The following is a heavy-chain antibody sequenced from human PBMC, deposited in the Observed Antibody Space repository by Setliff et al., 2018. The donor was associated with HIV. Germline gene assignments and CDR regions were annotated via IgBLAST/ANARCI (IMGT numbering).Heavy chain of an antibody. Sequence: GASVKVSCKASGYTFTGYYMHWVRQAPGQGLEYLGWISAYNGNTNYAQKVQGRITMTTGASTSTVDMELRSLTSDDTAVYYCARLASGGWPLEVFDIWGQGTMVTVSS. D-gene: IGHD2-15*01. J-gene: IGHJ3*02. CDR3: ARLASGGWPLEVFDI. CDR2: ISAYNGNT. CDR1: GYTFTGYY. V-gene: IGHV1-18*04.